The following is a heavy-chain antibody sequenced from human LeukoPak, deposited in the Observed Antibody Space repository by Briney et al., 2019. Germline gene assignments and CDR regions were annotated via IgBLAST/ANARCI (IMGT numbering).Heavy chain of an antibody. D-gene: IGHD3-22*01. CDR3: AKALRYYDSSGYLIDY. J-gene: IGHJ4*02. CDR2: IRYDGSNK. V-gene: IGHV3-30*02. Sequence: PGGSLRLSCAASGFTFSSYGMHWVRQAPGKGLGWVAFIRYDGSNKYYADSVKGRFTISRDNSKNTLYLQMNSLRAEDTAVYYCAKALRYYDSSGYLIDYWGQGTLVTVSS. CDR1: GFTFSSYG.